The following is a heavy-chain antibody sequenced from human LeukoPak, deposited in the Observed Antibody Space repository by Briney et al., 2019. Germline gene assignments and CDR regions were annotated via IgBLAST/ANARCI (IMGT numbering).Heavy chain of an antibody. D-gene: IGHD1-26*01. CDR2: ISTYDGNT. Sequence: ASVKVSCKASGYTFTTYGINWVRQAPGQGLEWMGWISTYDGNTIYAQKLRDRVTMIRDTSTSAVYMDLRSLRSDDTAVYYCARDQPRRGPGNHDYWGQGTLVTVSS. CDR1: GYTFTTYG. V-gene: IGHV1-18*01. J-gene: IGHJ4*02. CDR3: ARDQPRRGPGNHDY.